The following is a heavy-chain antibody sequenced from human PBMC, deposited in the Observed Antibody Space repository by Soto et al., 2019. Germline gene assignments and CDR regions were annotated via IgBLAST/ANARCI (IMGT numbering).Heavy chain of an antibody. J-gene: IGHJ6*02. V-gene: IGHV1-69*01. D-gene: IGHD4-4*01. CDR1: GGTFSSYA. CDR2: IIPIFGTA. CDR3: PRDSAATPLASVTSPDYSKAGMDV. Sequence: QVQLVQSGAEVKKPGSSVKVSCKASGGTFSSYAISWVRQAPGQGLEWMGGIIPIFGTANYAQKFQRRVTPTEDQSTSTDYMGQSSQRSEDRAVYYCPRDSAATPLASVTSPDYSKAGMDVWGQGTTVTVS.